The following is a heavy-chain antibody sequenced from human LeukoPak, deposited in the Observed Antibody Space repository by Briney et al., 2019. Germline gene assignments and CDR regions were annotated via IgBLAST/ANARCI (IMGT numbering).Heavy chain of an antibody. CDR1: AGSFTGYY. Sequence: PSETLSLTCAVNAGSFTGYYWSWIRQPPRKGLEGIGEIDHTGSISYNPSLRSRVTISVDPFTNQFSLNLRSMTAADRAISSCARGGYGPGSHYRYWGQGTLVTVPS. CDR2: IDHTGSI. V-gene: IGHV4-34*01. D-gene: IGHD3-10*01. CDR3: ARGGYGPGSHYRY. J-gene: IGHJ4*02.